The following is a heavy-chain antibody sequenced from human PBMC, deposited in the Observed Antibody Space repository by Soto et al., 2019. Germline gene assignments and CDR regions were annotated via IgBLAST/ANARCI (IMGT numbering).Heavy chain of an antibody. V-gene: IGHV3-21*04. CDR3: ATGGWLVS. CDR2: ILSSGSCT. Sequence: PGGSLRLSCAASGFTFGTYSMNWVRQAPGKGLEWVSAILSSGSCTFYADSVKGRFTISRDISERTLYLQLNSLRPDDTALYFCATGGWLVSWGQGTLVTVSS. D-gene: IGHD6-19*01. CDR1: GFTFGTYS. J-gene: IGHJ5*02.